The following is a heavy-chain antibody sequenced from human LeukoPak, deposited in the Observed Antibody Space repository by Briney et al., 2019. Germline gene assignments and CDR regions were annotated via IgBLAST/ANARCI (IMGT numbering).Heavy chain of an antibody. CDR2: IYFSGTT. CDR1: GGSIGNYY. J-gene: IGHJ6*02. V-gene: IGHV4-59*01. CDR3: AREDPQTTVPEGLDV. Sequence: SETLSLTCAVSGGSIGNYYWSWLRQPPGKGLEWIGYIYFSGTTKINPSLKSRVTISVDMSKNQLSLKLSSVTAADTAVYYCAREDPQTTVPEGLDVWGQGTTVTVSS. D-gene: IGHD4-17*01.